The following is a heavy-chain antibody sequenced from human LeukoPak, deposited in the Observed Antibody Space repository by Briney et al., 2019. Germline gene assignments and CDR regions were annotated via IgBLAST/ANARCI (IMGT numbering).Heavy chain of an antibody. Sequence: GGSLRLSCVASGFSFDSYWMNWVRQAPGRGLEWVANINHDATEKYYVDSVKGRFTISRDNAKKSLYLQMNRLRADDTAVYHCARVRSAAAGPLDYWGQGTLVAVSS. CDR2: INHDATEK. CDR3: ARVRSAAAGPLDY. V-gene: IGHV3-7*01. D-gene: IGHD6-13*01. CDR1: GFSFDSYW. J-gene: IGHJ4*02.